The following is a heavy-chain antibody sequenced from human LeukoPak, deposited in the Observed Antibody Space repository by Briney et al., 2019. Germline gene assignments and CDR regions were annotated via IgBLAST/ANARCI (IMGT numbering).Heavy chain of an antibody. V-gene: IGHV3-7*01. J-gene: IGHJ6*02. CDR3: ARRIRSDYYYGMDV. D-gene: IGHD2-15*01. CDR2: IKQEGSEK. Sequence: PGGSLRLSCAASGFTFSSYWMSWVRQAPGKGLEWVANIKQEGSEKYYVDSVKGRFTISRDNAKKSLYLQMNSLRAEDTAVYYCARRIRSDYYYGMDVWGQGTTVTVSS. CDR1: GFTFSSYW.